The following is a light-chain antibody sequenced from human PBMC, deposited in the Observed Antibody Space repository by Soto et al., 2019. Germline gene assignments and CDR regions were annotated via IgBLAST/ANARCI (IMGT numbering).Light chain of an antibody. CDR1: SSNIGSNY. CDR2: RNN. CDR3: AAWDDRLSGR. Sequence: QSVLTQPPSASGTPGQRVTISCSGSSSNIGSNYVYWYQQLPGTAPKLLIYRNNQRPSGVPDRFSGSKSGTSASLAISGLRSEDEADYYCAAWDDRLSGRFGGGTKLTVL. J-gene: IGLJ2*01. V-gene: IGLV1-47*01.